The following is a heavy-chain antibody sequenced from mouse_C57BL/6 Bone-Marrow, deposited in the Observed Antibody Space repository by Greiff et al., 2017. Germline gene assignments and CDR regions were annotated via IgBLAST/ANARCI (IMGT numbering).Heavy chain of an antibody. CDR2: IDPENGDT. CDR3: TTAYSNYVNAMDY. J-gene: IGHJ4*01. CDR1: GFNIKDDY. V-gene: IGHV14-4*01. D-gene: IGHD2-5*01. Sequence: EVKLQESGAELVRPGASVKLSCTASGFNIKDDYMHWVKQRPEQGLEWIGWIDPENGDTEYASKLQGKATITADTSSNTAYLQLSSLTSEDTAVYYCTTAYSNYVNAMDYWGQGTSVTVSS.